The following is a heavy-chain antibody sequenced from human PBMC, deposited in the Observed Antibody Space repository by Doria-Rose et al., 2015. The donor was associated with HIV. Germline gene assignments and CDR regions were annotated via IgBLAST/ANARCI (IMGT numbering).Heavy chain of an antibody. D-gene: IGHD6-13*01. J-gene: IGHJ4*02. CDR2: IFSDDER. Sequence: QVTLKESGPVLVKPTETLTLTCTVSGVSLSSPGMGVSWIRQPPGKALEWLANIFSDDERSYQTSLKSRLTISRGTSKSQVVLTMTDMDHVDTATYYCARIKSSRWYHKYYFDFWGQGTLVIVSA. CDR3: ARIKSSRWYHKYYFDF. CDR1: GVSLSSPGMG. V-gene: IGHV2-26*01.